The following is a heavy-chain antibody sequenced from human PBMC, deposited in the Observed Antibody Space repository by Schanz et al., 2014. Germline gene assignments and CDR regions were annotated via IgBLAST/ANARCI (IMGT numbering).Heavy chain of an antibody. CDR3: LAPDYGMDV. CDR2: FNDGGVNK. Sequence: EVQLVESGGGLVQPGGSLRLSCSASGFTFSIYAMHWVRQAPGKGLEWVSSFNDGGVNKYYADSVKGRFTISSDNSKSTLYLQMSSLRAEDTAVYYCLAPDYGMDVWGQGTTVTVSS. V-gene: IGHV3-23*04. J-gene: IGHJ6*02. CDR1: GFTFSIYA.